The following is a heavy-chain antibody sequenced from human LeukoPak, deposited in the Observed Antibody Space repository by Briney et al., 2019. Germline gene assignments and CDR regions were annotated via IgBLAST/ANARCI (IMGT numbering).Heavy chain of an antibody. CDR1: GYTFTSYT. D-gene: IGHD6-19*01. CDR2: INAGNGNT. J-gene: IGHJ4*02. Sequence: ASVKVSCKASGYTFTSYTMHWVRQAPGQRLEWMGWINAGNGNTKYSQKLQGRVTMTTDTSTSTAYMELRSLRSDDTAVYYCARDSPAVKNDYWGQGTLVTVSS. V-gene: IGHV1-3*01. CDR3: ARDSPAVKNDY.